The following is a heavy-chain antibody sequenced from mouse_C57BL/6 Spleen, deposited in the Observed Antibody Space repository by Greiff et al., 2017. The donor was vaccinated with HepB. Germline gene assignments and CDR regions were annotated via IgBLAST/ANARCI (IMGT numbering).Heavy chain of an antibody. J-gene: IGHJ1*03. CDR3: ASGGKGYFDV. V-gene: IGHV1-50*01. CDR2: IDPSDSYT. D-gene: IGHD2-1*01. CDR1: GYTFTSYW. Sequence: VQLQQPGAELVKPGASVKLSCKASGYTFTSYWMQWVKQRPGQGLEWIGEIDPSDSYTNYNQKFKGKATLTVDTSSSTAYMQLSSLTSEDSAVYYCASGGKGYFDVWGTGTTVTVSS.